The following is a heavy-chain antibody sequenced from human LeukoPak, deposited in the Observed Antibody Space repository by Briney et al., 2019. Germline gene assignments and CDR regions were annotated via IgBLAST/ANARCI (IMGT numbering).Heavy chain of an antibody. CDR3: ASGYCSGGSCYRVEPDY. V-gene: IGHV1-69*01. D-gene: IGHD2-15*01. CDR2: IIPIFGTA. J-gene: IGHJ4*02. Sequence: SVKVSCKASGGTFSSYAISWVRQAPGPGLEWMGGIIPIFGTANYAQNFQGRVTITADESTSTAYMELSSLRSEDTAVYYCASGYCSGGSCYRVEPDYWGQGTLVTVSS. CDR1: GGTFSSYA.